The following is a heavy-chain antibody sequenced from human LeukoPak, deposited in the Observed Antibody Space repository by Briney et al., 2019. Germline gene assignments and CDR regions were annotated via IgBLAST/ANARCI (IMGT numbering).Heavy chain of an antibody. CDR3: ARTRAPRGDFFDY. CDR1: GFSLSSYA. J-gene: IGHJ4*02. V-gene: IGHV3-23*01. Sequence: GGSLRLSCAASGFSLSSYAMTWVRQAPGKGLEWVSTITGNGRYTYYADSVKGRFTISRDNSKNMLYLQMNSLTSEDTAVYFCARTRAPRGDFFDYWGQGVLVTVAS. CDR2: ITGNGRYT. D-gene: IGHD1-7*01.